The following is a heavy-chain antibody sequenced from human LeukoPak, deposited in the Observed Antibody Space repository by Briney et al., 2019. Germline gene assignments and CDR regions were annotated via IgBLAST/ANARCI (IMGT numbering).Heavy chain of an antibody. V-gene: IGHV3-23*01. D-gene: IGHD2-8*02. CDR2: ISSTSVST. CDR1: GFTFSTYA. CDR3: TKLPSAWWLGNYFDY. Sequence: GGSLRLSCAASGFTFSTYAMSWVRQAQGKGLEWVSAISSTSVSTYYADSVKGRFTISRGNSNNTLFLQMNSLRAEDTAIYYCTKLPSAWWLGNYFDYWGQGTLVTVSS. J-gene: IGHJ4*02.